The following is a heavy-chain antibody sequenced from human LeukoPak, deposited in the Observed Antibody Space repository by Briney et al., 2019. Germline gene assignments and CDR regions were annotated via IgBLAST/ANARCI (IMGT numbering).Heavy chain of an antibody. V-gene: IGHV3-23*01. D-gene: IGHD2-2*01. J-gene: IGHJ4*02. CDR3: AKVDCSSTSCTSIDY. CDR2: ISGSGGST. Sequence: GGSLRLSCAASGFTFSNHAMSWVRQVPGKGLEWVSAISGSGGSTYYADSVKGRFTISRDNSKNTLYVQMNSLRAEDTAVYYCAKVDCSSTSCTSIDYWGQGTLVTVSS. CDR1: GFTFSNHA.